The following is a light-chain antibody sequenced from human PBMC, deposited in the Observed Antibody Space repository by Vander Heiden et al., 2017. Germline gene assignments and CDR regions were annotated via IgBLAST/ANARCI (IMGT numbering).Light chain of an antibody. CDR2: LNSDGSH. Sequence: QLVLTQSPSASASLGASVKLTCTLSSGHSSYAIAWHQQQPGKGPRYLMKLNSDGSHTKGAGIPDRFSGSSSGAEHYLTISSLQSDDEADYYCQTWDTGIQVFGTGTKVTVL. CDR1: SGHSSYA. V-gene: IGLV4-69*01. CDR3: QTWDTGIQV. J-gene: IGLJ1*01.